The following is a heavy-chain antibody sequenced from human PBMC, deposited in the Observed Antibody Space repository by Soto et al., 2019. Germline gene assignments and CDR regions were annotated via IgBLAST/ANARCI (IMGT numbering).Heavy chain of an antibody. CDR3: ARGQLYSSSSQWFDP. CDR1: GFTFSSYS. Sequence: GSLRLSCAASGFTFSSYSMNWFRQSPGKGLEWVSSISSSSSYIYYADSVKGRFTISRDNAKNSLYLQMNSLRAEDTAVYYCARGQLYSSSSQWFDPWGQGTLVTVSS. V-gene: IGHV3-21*01. J-gene: IGHJ5*02. D-gene: IGHD6-6*01. CDR2: ISSSSSYI.